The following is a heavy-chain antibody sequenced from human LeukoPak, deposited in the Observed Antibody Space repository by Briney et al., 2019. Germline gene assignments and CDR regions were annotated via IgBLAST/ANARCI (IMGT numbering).Heavy chain of an antibody. V-gene: IGHV1-69*05. J-gene: IGHJ5*02. CDR3: ARGSIAARPGSNWFDP. Sequence: GASVKVSCKASGGTFSSYAISWVRQAPGQGLEWMGGIIPIFGTANYAQKFQGRVTITTDESTSTAYMELSSLRSEDTGVYYCARGSIAARPGSNWFDPWGQGTLVTVSS. D-gene: IGHD6-6*01. CDR2: IIPIFGTA. CDR1: GGTFSSYA.